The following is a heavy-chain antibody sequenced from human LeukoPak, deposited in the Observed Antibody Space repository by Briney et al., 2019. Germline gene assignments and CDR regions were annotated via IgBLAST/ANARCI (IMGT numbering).Heavy chain of an antibody. CDR3: VRLRRNSDRSGYYYYYDY. CDR2: VNPTSSSI. J-gene: IGHJ4*02. Sequence: GGSLRLSCVVSGLIFSDYSFNWVRQAPGKGLEWVSSVNPTSSSIYYADAVRGRFTISRDNAKSSVFLQMNSLRAEDTAVYYRVRLRRNSDRSGYYYYYDYWGQGILVTVSS. CDR1: GLIFSDYS. D-gene: IGHD3-22*01. V-gene: IGHV3-21*01.